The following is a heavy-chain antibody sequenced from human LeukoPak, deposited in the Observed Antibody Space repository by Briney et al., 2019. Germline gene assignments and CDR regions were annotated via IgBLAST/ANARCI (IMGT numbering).Heavy chain of an antibody. J-gene: IGHJ4*02. Sequence: GGSLRLSCAASGFTFSSYGMHWVRQAPGKGLEWVAFIRYDGSNKYYADSVKGRLTISRDSSKNTLYLQMNSLRAEDTAVYYCAKDRVRYCSSTSCFFFDYWGQGTLVTVSS. D-gene: IGHD2-2*01. CDR2: IRYDGSNK. V-gene: IGHV3-30*02. CDR3: AKDRVRYCSSTSCFFFDY. CDR1: GFTFSSYG.